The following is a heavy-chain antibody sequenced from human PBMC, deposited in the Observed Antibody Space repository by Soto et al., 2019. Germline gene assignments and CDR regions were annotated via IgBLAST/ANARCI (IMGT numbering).Heavy chain of an antibody. CDR1: GYTFTSYG. V-gene: IGHV1-18*01. D-gene: IGHD2-2*01. CDR2: ISAYNGNT. Sequence: VASVKVSCKASGYTFTSYGISWVRQAPGQGLEWMGWISAYNGNTNYAQKLQGRVTMTTDTSTSTAYMELRSLRSDDTAVYYCAIVVVPAAMGPPHWFDPWGQGTLVTVSS. CDR3: AIVVVPAAMGPPHWFDP. J-gene: IGHJ5*02.